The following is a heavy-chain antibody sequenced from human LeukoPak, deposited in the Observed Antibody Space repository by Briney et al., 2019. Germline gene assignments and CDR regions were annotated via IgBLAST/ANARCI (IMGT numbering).Heavy chain of an antibody. CDR1: EYIFTGYY. CDR2: INPNSGGT. J-gene: IGHJ4*02. D-gene: IGHD3-9*01. V-gene: IGHV1-2*02. Sequence: ASVKVSCKASEYIFTGYYMHWVRQAPGQGLEWMRWINPNSGGTNYAQKLQGRVTMTTDTSTSTAYMELRSLRSDDTAVYYCARDPLYDILTGDYWGQGTLVTVSS. CDR3: ARDPLYDILTGDY.